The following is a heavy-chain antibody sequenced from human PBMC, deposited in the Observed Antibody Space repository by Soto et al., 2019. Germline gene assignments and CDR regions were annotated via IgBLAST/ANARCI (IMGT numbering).Heavy chain of an antibody. V-gene: IGHV3-30-3*01. CDR3: ARDPVFGYYFDY. CDR2: ISYDGSNK. D-gene: IGHD3-16*01. Sequence: QVQLVESGGGVVQPGRSPRLSCAASGFTFSSYAMHWVRQAPGKGLEWVAVISYDGSNKYYADSVKGRFTISRDNSKNTLYLQMNSLRAEDTAVYYCARDPVFGYYFDYWGQGTLVTVSS. J-gene: IGHJ4*02. CDR1: GFTFSSYA.